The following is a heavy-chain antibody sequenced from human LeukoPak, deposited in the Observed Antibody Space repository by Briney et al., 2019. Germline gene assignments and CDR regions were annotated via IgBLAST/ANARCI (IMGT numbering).Heavy chain of an antibody. CDR1: GGSFSGYY. CDR2: INHSGST. D-gene: IGHD6-6*01. V-gene: IGHV4-34*01. Sequence: SETLSLTCAVYGGSFSGYYWSWIRQPPGKGLEWIGEINHSGSTNYNPSLKSRVTISVDTSKNQFSLKLSSVTAADTAVYYCARESVSSSPGIDYWGQGTLVTVSS. CDR3: ARESVSSSPGIDY. J-gene: IGHJ4*02.